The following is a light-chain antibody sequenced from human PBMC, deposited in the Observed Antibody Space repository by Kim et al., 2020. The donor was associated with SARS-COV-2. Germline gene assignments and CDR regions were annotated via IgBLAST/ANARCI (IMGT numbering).Light chain of an antibody. CDR3: QQSYSTWT. J-gene: IGKJ1*01. V-gene: IGKV1-39*01. CDR1: QSISSY. Sequence: DIQMTQSPSSLSASVGDRVTITCRASQSISSYLNWYQQKPGKAPKLLIYAASSLQSGVPSRFSGSGSGTDFTLTISSLQPEDFATYYCQQSYSTWTFGQGPRWISN. CDR2: AAS.